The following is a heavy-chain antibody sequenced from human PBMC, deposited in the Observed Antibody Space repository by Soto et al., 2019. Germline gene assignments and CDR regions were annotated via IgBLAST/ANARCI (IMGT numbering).Heavy chain of an antibody. Sequence: EVQLVESGRDLVKPGGSLILSCAASGFTFNNAWMNWVRQAPGKGLEWVGRIKSKNDGETIEYAAPVKGRVTISRDDSKNTLYLQMNILKTEDTAVYFCTTHTIAPHFDLWGRGTLVTVSS. V-gene: IGHV3-15*07. CDR2: IKSKNDGETI. D-gene: IGHD1-1*01. J-gene: IGHJ2*01. CDR3: TTHTIAPHFDL. CDR1: GFTFNNAW.